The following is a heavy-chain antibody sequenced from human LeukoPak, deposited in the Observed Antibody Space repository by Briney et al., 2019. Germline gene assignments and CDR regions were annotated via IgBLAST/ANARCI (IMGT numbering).Heavy chain of an antibody. J-gene: IGHJ4*02. D-gene: IGHD5-12*01. V-gene: IGHV3-23*01. CDR2: INGNGGGT. CDR3: ARDRSGYDRQYDY. Sequence: GGSLRLSCAASGFTFSGYAMSWVRQAPGKGLEWVSAINGNGGGTYYAEAVKGRFTISRDNAKNSLYLQMNSLRAEDTAVYYCARDRSGYDRQYDYWGQGTLVTVSS. CDR1: GFTFSGYA.